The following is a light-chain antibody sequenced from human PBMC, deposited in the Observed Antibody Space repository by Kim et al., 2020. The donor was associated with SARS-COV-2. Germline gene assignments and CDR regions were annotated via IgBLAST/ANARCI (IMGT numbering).Light chain of an antibody. V-gene: IGKV3-20*01. CDR1: QSVSSNY. Sequence: DIVLTQSPGTLSLSPGERATLSCRASQSVSSNYLAWYQQKPGQAPRLLIYGASSRATGIPDRFSGSESGTGFTLTIRRLEPEDFAVYYCQQYGSSPWTFCQGTKVDIK. J-gene: IGKJ1*01. CDR2: GAS. CDR3: QQYGSSPWT.